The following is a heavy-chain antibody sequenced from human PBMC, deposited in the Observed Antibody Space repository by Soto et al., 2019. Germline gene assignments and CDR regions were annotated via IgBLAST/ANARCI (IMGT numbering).Heavy chain of an antibody. CDR1: GFTVSSNY. V-gene: IGHV3-66*01. J-gene: IGHJ3*02. CDR2: IYSGGST. Sequence: EVQLVESGGGLVQPGGSLSLSCAASGFTVSSNYMSWVRQAPGKGLEWVSVIYSGGSTYYADSVKGRFTISRDNSKNTLYLQMNSLRAEDTAVYYCARAALAVAALNAFDIWGQGTMVTVSS. CDR3: ARAALAVAALNAFDI. D-gene: IGHD6-19*01.